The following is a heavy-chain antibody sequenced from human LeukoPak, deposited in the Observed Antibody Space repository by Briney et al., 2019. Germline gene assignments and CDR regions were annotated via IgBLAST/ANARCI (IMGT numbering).Heavy chain of an antibody. CDR3: ARVQVYGDHFDY. J-gene: IGHJ4*02. CDR1: GGTFSSYA. V-gene: IGHV1-69*05. Sequence: ASVKVSCKASGGTFSSYAISWVRQAPGQGLEWMGRIIPIFGTANYAQKFQGRVTITTDESTSTAYMELSSLRSEDTAVYYCARVQVYGDHFDYWGQGTLVTVSS. CDR2: IIPIFGTA. D-gene: IGHD4-17*01.